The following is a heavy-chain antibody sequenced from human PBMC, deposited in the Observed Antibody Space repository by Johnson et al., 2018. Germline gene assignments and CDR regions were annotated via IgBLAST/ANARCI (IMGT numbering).Heavy chain of an antibody. V-gene: IGHV3-7*01. J-gene: IGHJ3*02. CDR1: GFTFGSYW. CDR2: IKQDGSEK. D-gene: IGHD2-8*01. CDR3: ARIYCTNGVCYTPLDAFDI. Sequence: VQLVQSGGGLVQPGGSLRLSCAASGFTFGSYWMSWVRQAPGKGLEWVANIKQDGSEKYYVDSVKGRFTIPRDNAKNSMYLQMNSLRAEDTAVYYCARIYCTNGVCYTPLDAFDIWGQGTMVTVSS.